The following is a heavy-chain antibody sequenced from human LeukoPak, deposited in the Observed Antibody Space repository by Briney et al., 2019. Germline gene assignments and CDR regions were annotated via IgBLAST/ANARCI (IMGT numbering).Heavy chain of an antibody. J-gene: IGHJ4*02. CDR3: AKHYGDRGYFDY. CDR2: IYYSGST. CDR1: GGSISSYY. V-gene: IGHV4-59*01. Sequence: PSGTLSLTCTVSGGSISSYYWRWIRQPPGKGLEWIGYIYYSGSTNYNPSLKSRVTISVDTSKNQFSLKLSSVTAADTAVYYCAKHYGDRGYFDYWGQGTLVTVSS. D-gene: IGHD4-17*01.